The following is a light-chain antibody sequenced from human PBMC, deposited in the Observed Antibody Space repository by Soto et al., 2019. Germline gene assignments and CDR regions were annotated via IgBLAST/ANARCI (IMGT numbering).Light chain of an antibody. Sequence: VLWMTQSPSLLSASTGDRVTITCRTSQGVSTYVAWYQQKPGKPPKPLIYAASTLHSGVPARFSGSGSGTDFTLTISGLQSEDFATYYCPQYYIFPLAFGGGTKVEIK. V-gene: IGKV1D-8*01. CDR2: AAS. CDR3: PQYYIFPLA. J-gene: IGKJ4*01. CDR1: QGVSTY.